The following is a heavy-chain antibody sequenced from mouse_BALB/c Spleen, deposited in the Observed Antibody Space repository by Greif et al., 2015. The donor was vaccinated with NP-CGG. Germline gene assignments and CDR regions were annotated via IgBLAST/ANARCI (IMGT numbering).Heavy chain of an antibody. CDR2: IWAGGST. J-gene: IGHJ4*01. V-gene: IGHV2-9*02. CDR1: GFSLTSYG. Sequence: QVQLKESGPGLVAPSQSLSITCNVSGFSLTSYGVHWVRQPPGKGLEWLGVIWAGGSTNYNSALMSRLSISKDNSKSQVFLEMNSLQTDDTAMYYCARDGYYAMDYWGQGTSVTVSS. CDR3: ARDGYYAMDY.